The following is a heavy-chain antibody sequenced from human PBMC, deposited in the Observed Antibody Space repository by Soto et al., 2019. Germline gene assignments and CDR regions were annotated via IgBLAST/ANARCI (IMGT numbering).Heavy chain of an antibody. Sequence: PGGSLRLSCAASGFTFSDYYMSWIRQAPGKGLEWVSYISSSGSTIYYADSVKGRFTISRDNAMNSLYLQMNSLRGEDTAVYYCARAPYYYYVDVWGRGTTVTVSS. CDR2: ISSSGSTI. CDR1: GFTFSDYY. V-gene: IGHV3-11*01. J-gene: IGHJ6*03. CDR3: ARAPYYYYVDV.